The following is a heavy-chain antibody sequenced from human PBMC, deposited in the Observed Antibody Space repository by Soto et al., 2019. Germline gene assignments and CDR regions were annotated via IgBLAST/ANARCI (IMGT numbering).Heavy chain of an antibody. CDR2: INPNSGGT. CDR1: GYTFTGYY. Sequence: ASVKVSCKASGYTFTGYYMHWVRQAPGQGLEWMGWINPNSGGTNYAQKFQGWVTMTRDTSISTAYMELSRLRSDDTAVYYCARGAGTTGRLAPLYYYYMDVWGKGTTVTVSS. V-gene: IGHV1-2*04. J-gene: IGHJ6*03. CDR3: ARGAGTTGRLAPLYYYYMDV. D-gene: IGHD1-7*01.